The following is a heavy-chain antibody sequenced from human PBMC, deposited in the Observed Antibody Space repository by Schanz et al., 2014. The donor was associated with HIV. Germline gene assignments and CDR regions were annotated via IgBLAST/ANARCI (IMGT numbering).Heavy chain of an antibody. CDR3: ARDTNFVLDV. D-gene: IGHD2-8*01. CDR2: INPNSGAT. J-gene: IGHJ6*02. CDR1: GHIFTGYL. V-gene: IGHV1-2*02. Sequence: QVQLVQSGAEVKKPGASVKVSCKPYGHIFTGYLMHWVRQAPGQGLEWMGWINPNSGATDSAQKFQGRVTMTRDTSISTAFMELSSLRSDDTAVYYCARDTNFVLDVWGQGTTVTVFS.